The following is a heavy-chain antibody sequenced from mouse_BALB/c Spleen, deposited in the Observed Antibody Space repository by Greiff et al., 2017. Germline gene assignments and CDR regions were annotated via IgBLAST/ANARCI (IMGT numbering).Heavy chain of an antibody. CDR3: ARLNYRLAY. J-gene: IGHJ3*01. CDR1: GYSITSDYA. V-gene: IGHV3-2*02. Sequence: EVKLKESGPGLVKPSQSLSLTCTVTGYSITSDYAWNWIRQFPGNKLEWMGYISYSGSTSYNPSLKSRISITRDTSKNQFFLQLNSVTTEDTATYYCARLNYRLAYWGQGTLVTVSA. CDR2: ISYSGST. D-gene: IGHD1-1*02.